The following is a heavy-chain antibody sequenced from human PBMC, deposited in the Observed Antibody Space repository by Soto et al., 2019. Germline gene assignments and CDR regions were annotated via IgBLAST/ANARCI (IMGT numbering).Heavy chain of an antibody. CDR3: ARDTFGPRDY. V-gene: IGHV3-74*01. CDR1: VFPFSSYW. Sequence: GGSLRLSCAASVFPFSSYWMHWVRQAPGKGPVWVSRINPGETNTNYADSVKGRFTISRDNAKNTLYLQMNSLRAEDTAVYYCARDTFGPRDYWGPGTLVTVSS. D-gene: IGHD3-16*01. CDR2: INPGETNT. J-gene: IGHJ4*02.